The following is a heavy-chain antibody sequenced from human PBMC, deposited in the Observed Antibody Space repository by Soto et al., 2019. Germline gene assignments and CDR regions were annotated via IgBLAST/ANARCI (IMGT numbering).Heavy chain of an antibody. CDR2: IIPIFGTA. CDR3: AREGFSGSYFGY. CDR1: GGTFGSYG. Sequence: QVQLVQSGAEAKKPGSSVKVSCKASGGTFGSYGISWVRQAPGQGLEWMGSIIPIFGTANYAQNFQGRVTITAGESTSTVYMALSSLRSEDTAVYYCAREGFSGSYFGYWGQGTLVTVSS. D-gene: IGHD1-26*01. V-gene: IGHV1-69*18. J-gene: IGHJ4*02.